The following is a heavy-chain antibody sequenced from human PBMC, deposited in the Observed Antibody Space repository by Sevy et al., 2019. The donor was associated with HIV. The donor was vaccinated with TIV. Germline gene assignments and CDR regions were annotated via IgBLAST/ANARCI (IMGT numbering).Heavy chain of an antibody. D-gene: IGHD2-2*01. J-gene: IGHJ4*02. CDR3: TRVSRGTDDDY. V-gene: IGHV3-7*01. CDR1: GFTLSNAW. Sequence: GGSLRLSCVASGFTLSNAWMNWVRQAPGKGLEWVANINTGGTEEFNVASVEDRFIISRNNAKNSMFLQRNSLRAADTAVYYCTRVSRGTDDDYWGQGTLVTVSS. CDR2: INTGGTEE.